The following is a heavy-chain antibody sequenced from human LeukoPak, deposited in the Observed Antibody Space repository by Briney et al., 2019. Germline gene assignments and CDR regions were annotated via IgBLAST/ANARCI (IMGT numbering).Heavy chain of an antibody. CDR3: ARDVRYTSSWHFNY. J-gene: IGHJ4*02. D-gene: IGHD6-13*01. V-gene: IGHV4-59*01. Sequence: SETLSLTCTVSGGSINNYYWNWIRQPPGKGLEWIGYIYYRESTNYNPSLKSRVTISVDMSKNQFSLKLSSVTAADTAVYYCARDVRYTSSWHFNYWGQGTLVTVSS. CDR2: IYYREST. CDR1: GGSINNYY.